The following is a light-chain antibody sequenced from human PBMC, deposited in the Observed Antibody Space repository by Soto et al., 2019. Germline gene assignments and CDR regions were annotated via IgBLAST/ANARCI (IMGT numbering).Light chain of an antibody. CDR3: LQATQFPWT. J-gene: IGKJ1*01. CDR1: ESLVHSNGDTY. CDR2: KIS. V-gene: IGKV2-24*01. Sequence: IVMTQNPLSSPVTLGQPASISCRSSESLVHSNGDTYLSWLQQRPGQPPRLLIRKISNRVSGVPDRFSGSGAGKEFTLKISRVEAEDVGIYYCLQATQFPWTFGQGTRVETK.